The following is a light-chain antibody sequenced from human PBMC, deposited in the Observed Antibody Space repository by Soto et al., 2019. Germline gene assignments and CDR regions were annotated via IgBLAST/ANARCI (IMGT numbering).Light chain of an antibody. CDR3: QESSSSPIT. V-gene: IGKV3-15*01. Sequence: EVVMTQSPGALSLSQGERATLSCRTSQSVSSNYLAWYQQKPGQAPRLFIYGASTGATGIPARFSGSGSGTEFTLTISSLQSEDFAVCSCQESSSSPITFGEGTRLEIK. CDR2: GAS. CDR1: QSVSSN. J-gene: IGKJ5*01.